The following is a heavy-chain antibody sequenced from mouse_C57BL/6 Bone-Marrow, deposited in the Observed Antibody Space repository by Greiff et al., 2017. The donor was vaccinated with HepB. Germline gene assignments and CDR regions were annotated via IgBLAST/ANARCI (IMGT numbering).Heavy chain of an antibody. V-gene: IGHV1-72*01. D-gene: IGHD1-1*01. CDR1: GYTFTSYW. CDR3: AIITTVVSTRDY. J-gene: IGHJ2*01. CDR2: FDPNSGGT. Sequence: QVQLQQPGAELVKPGASVKLSCKASGYTFTSYWMHWVKQRPARGLEWIGRFDPNSGGTKYNEKFKSKTTLTVDKPSSTAYMQLSSLTSEDSAVYYCAIITTVVSTRDYWGQGTTLTVSS.